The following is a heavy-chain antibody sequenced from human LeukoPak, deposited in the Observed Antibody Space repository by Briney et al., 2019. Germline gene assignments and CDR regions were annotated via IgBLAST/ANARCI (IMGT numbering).Heavy chain of an antibody. V-gene: IGHV4-59*11. CDR1: GGSSRTPY. D-gene: IGHD6-19*01. CDR3: ARDDGNGWPLGWHFDL. J-gene: IGHJ2*01. CDR2: IYNGGNT. Sequence: SETLSLTCPVSGGSSRTPYWSCIRQSPGKGLEWLGYIYNGGNTNYNPSLRSRATISTDTSKNQLSLKLTSVTAADTAVYYYARDDGNGWPLGWHFDLWGRGTLVTVSS.